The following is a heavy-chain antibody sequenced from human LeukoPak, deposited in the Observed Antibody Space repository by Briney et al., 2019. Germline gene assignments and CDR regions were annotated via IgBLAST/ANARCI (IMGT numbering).Heavy chain of an antibody. Sequence: GESLKISCKGSGYSFTSYWIGWVRQMPGKGLERMGIIYPGDSDTIYSPSFQGQVTISADKSISTAYLQWSSLKASDTAMYYCARLALPGGRVDYFDYWGQGTLVTVSS. CDR3: ARLALPGGRVDYFDY. J-gene: IGHJ4*02. CDR2: IYPGDSDT. V-gene: IGHV5-51*01. D-gene: IGHD3-3*01. CDR1: GYSFTSYW.